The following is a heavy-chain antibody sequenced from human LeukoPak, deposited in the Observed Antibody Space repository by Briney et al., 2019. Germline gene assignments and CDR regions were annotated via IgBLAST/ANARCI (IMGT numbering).Heavy chain of an antibody. V-gene: IGHV3-73*01. D-gene: IGHD3-10*01. Sequence: GGSLRLSCAASGFTFSSYAMYWVRQASGKGLEWVGRIRSKANSYATAYAASVKGRFTISRDDSKNTAYLQMNSLKTEDTAVYYCARDSGGSPGYWGQGTLVTVSS. CDR3: ARDSGGSPGY. CDR2: IRSKANSYAT. J-gene: IGHJ4*02. CDR1: GFTFSSYA.